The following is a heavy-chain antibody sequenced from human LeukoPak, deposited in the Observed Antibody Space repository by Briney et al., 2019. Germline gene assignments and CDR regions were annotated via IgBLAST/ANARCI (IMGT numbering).Heavy chain of an antibody. CDR2: LYSGGST. J-gene: IGHJ4*02. CDR1: VHTVRSNY. CDR3: ARELQ. Sequence: PGRTLRLSWGASVHTVRSNYMSRVRQASAKGLEWVSILYSGGSTYYAASVKGRFTISRDNSKNTLYVQMNSLRVEDTAVYYCARELQWGQGTLVTVSS. V-gene: IGHV3-66*02. D-gene: IGHD1-26*01.